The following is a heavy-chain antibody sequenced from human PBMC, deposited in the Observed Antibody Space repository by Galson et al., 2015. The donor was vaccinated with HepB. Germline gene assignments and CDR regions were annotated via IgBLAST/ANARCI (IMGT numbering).Heavy chain of an antibody. Sequence: SVKVSCKAPAYSFTNYYLHWVRQAPGQGLEWVGWINPNNGGTNFAPKFQDRVTLTRDTSISTAYMELSSLRSDDTAMYYCSRAQLLYCGGDCYSGFDSWGQGTLVTVSS. CDR2: INPNNGGT. CDR1: AYSFTNYY. CDR3: SRAQLLYCGGDCYSGFDS. J-gene: IGHJ4*02. V-gene: IGHV1-2*02. D-gene: IGHD2-21*02.